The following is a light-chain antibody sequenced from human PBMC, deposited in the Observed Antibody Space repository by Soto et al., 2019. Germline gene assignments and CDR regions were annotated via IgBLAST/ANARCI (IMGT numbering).Light chain of an antibody. V-gene: IGKV3-11*01. CDR2: DAS. CDR1: QSVSIY. CDR3: QQRSNWPWT. Sequence: EIVLTQSPATLPLSPGERATLSCRASQSVSIYLAWYQQKPGQAPRLLIYDASSRATDIPARFTGSGSGTDFTLTISSLEPEVFAVYYCQQRSNWPWTFGQGTKVEIK. J-gene: IGKJ1*01.